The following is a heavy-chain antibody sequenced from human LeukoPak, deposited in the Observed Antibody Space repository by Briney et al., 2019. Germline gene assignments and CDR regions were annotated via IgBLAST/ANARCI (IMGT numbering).Heavy chain of an antibody. V-gene: IGHV3-23*01. CDR1: GVTLSTYA. Sequence: PGGSLRLSCAASGVTLSTYAMSWARQAPGKGLEWVSGISSSGSGDNTYYADSVKGRFTISRDNSKNTLYLQMNSLRAEDTAVYYCAKGRRRITMIVSNWGQGTLVTVSS. D-gene: IGHD3-22*01. CDR3: AKGRRRITMIVSN. CDR2: ISSSGSGDNT. J-gene: IGHJ4*02.